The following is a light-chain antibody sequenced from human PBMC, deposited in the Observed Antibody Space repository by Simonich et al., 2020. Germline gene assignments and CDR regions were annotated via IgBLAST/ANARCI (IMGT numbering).Light chain of an antibody. V-gene: IGKV1-5*03. J-gene: IGKJ1*01. Sequence: DIQMTQSPSTLSASVGDRVTITSRASQSISSWLAWYQQKPGKAPKLRIYKASSLESGVPSRFSGSRSGTEFTLTISSLQPDDFATYYCQQYNSYSRTFGQGTKVEIK. CDR2: KAS. CDR3: QQYNSYSRT. CDR1: QSISSW.